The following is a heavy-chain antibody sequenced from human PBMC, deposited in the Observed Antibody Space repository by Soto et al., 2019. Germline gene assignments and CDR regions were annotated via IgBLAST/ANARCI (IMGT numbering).Heavy chain of an antibody. V-gene: IGHV4-59*01. Sequence: PSETLSLTCTVSGGSISSYYWSWIRQPPGKGLEWIGYIYYSGSTNYSPSLKSRVTISVDTSKNQFSLKLSSVTAADTAVYYCARTGNTYYDILNGQRPLAVWGRGTTVIVSS. CDR1: GGSISSYY. D-gene: IGHD3-9*01. J-gene: IGHJ6*01. CDR3: ARTGNTYYDILNGQRPLAV. CDR2: IYYSGST.